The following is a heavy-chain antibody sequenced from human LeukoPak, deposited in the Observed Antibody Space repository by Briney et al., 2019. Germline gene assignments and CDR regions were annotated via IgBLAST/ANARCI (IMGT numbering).Heavy chain of an antibody. Sequence: SETLSLTCTVSGGCIGSYYWSWIRQPPGKGLEWIGYIYYSGSTNYNPSLKSRVTISVDTSKNQFSLKLSSVTAADTAVYYCARGPQGYYGMDVWGQGTTVTVSS. J-gene: IGHJ6*02. CDR3: ARGPQGYYGMDV. V-gene: IGHV4-59*01. CDR2: IYYSGST. CDR1: GGCIGSYY.